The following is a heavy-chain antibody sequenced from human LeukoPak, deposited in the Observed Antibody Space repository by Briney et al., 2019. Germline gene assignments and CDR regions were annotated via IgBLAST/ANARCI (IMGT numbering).Heavy chain of an antibody. Sequence: PGGSLRLSCAASGFTFDDYTMRWVRQAPGRGLGWVSGICWNRGSIGYADSVRGLFTLSRANAKNSRYLQMNSLRAEDMALYYCAKGVSSGSTATVGFWGEGAPVTVSS. D-gene: IGHD1-26*01. CDR1: GFTFDDYT. CDR3: AKGVSSGSTATVGF. CDR2: ICWNRGSI. V-gene: IGHV3-9*03. J-gene: IGHJ4*02.